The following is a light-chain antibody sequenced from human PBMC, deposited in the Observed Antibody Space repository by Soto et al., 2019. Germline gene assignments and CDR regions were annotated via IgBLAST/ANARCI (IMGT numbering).Light chain of an antibody. Sequence: EIVFTQSPATLASSPRETATLSSSSSQYVGTRLAWYQHKPGQAPRLLIYGASNRATGIPDRFSGSGSGTDFTLTSSRLEPEDFAVYYCQQYGSSGTFGQGTKVDIK. CDR1: QYVGTR. V-gene: IGKV3-20*01. CDR2: GAS. J-gene: IGKJ1*01. CDR3: QQYGSSGT.